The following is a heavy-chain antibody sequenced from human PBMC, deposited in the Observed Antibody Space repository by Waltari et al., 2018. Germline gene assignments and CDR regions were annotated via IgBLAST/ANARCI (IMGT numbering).Heavy chain of an antibody. J-gene: IGHJ4*02. CDR3: ARGAPYGDYLPCDY. D-gene: IGHD4-17*01. CDR2: ISCSGVSK. Sequence: EVQLVESGGGLVQPGGSLRLSCAASGFTFSSYAMSWVRQATGKGLEWVSAISCSGVSKYYADSVKGRLTISRDNSKNTLYLQMNSLRPDDTAVYYCARGAPYGDYLPCDYWGQGTLVTVSS. V-gene: IGHV3-23*04. CDR1: GFTFSSYA.